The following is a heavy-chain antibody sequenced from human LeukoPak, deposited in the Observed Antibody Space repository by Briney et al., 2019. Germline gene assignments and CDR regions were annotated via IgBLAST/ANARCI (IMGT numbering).Heavy chain of an antibody. D-gene: IGHD1-26*01. CDR3: ARETYSGSYPLDY. CDR2: INPSGGGT. V-gene: IGHV1-46*01. CDR1: GYTFTSYY. J-gene: IGHJ4*02. Sequence: GASVKVSSKASGYTFTSYYMHWVGQAAGQGLEWMGIINPSGGGTSYAQKFQGRVTMTRDMSTRTVYMELSSLRSEDTAVYYCARETYSGSYPLDYWGQGTLVTVSS.